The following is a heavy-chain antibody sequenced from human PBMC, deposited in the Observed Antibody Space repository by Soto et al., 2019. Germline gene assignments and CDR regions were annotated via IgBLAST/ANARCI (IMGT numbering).Heavy chain of an antibody. J-gene: IGHJ6*02. CDR1: GYSFTNYW. Sequence: GESLKISCKGSGYSFTNYWIGWVRQMPGKVLEWMGIIFPGDSDTRYSPSFQGQVTISADRSSSTAYLQWSSLKASDTAMYYCARRGGYCSNGVCYINYYYGMDVWGQGXTVTVSS. CDR3: ARRGGYCSNGVCYINYYYGMDV. D-gene: IGHD2-8*01. V-gene: IGHV5-51*01. CDR2: IFPGDSDT.